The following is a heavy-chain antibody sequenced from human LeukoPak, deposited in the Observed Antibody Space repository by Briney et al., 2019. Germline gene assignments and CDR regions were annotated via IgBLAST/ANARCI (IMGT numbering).Heavy chain of an antibody. D-gene: IGHD3-22*01. CDR1: GFTFSSYA. J-gene: IGHJ4*02. V-gene: IGHV3-23*01. Sequence: GGSLRLSCAASGFTFSSYAMRWVRQAPGKGLEWVSGISGRGGSTYYADSVKGRFTISRDSSKNTLCLQLNSLRAEDTAVYYCAKVRDTGGYWHQAFDYWGQGTLVTVSS. CDR2: ISGRGGST. CDR3: AKVRDTGGYWHQAFDY.